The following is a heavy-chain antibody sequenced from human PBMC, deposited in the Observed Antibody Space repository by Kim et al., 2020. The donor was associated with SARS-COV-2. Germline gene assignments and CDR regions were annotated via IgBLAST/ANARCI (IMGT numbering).Heavy chain of an antibody. CDR2: IYYSGST. J-gene: IGHJ3*01. CDR1: GGSVSSGSYY. V-gene: IGHV4-61*01. Sequence: SETLSLTCTVSGGSVSSGSYYWSWVRQPPGKGLEWIAYIYYSGSTNYNPSLKSRVTISVDTSKNQFSLKLSSVTAADTAVYYCARDLEDAFDVWGQGTMVTVSS. CDR3: ARDLEDAFDV.